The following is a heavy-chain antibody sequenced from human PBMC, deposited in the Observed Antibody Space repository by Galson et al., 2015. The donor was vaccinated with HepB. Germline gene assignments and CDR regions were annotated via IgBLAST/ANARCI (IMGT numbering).Heavy chain of an antibody. V-gene: IGHV1-69*04. CDR2: IIPILGIA. CDR1: GGTFSSYA. J-gene: IGHJ6*03. D-gene: IGHD6-6*01. CDR3: ARVKEEIAARREGYYYYYMDV. Sequence: SVKVSCKASGGTFSSYAISWVRQAPGQGLEWMGRIIPILGIANYAQKFQGRVTITADKSTSTAYMELSSLRSEDTAVYYCARVKEEIAARREGYYYYYMDVWGKGTTVTVSS.